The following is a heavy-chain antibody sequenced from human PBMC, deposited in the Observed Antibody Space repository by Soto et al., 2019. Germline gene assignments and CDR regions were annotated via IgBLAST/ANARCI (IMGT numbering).Heavy chain of an antibody. D-gene: IGHD1-26*01. CDR2: INHSGST. CDR1: GGSFSGYY. J-gene: IGHJ4*02. V-gene: IGHV4-34*01. Sequence: SETLSLTCAVYGGSFSGYYWSWIRQPPGKGLEWIGEINHSGSTNYNPSLKSRVTISVDTSKNQFSLKLSSVTAADTAVYYCARGRWKRSSYFDYWGQGTLVTVSS. CDR3: ARGRWKRSSYFDY.